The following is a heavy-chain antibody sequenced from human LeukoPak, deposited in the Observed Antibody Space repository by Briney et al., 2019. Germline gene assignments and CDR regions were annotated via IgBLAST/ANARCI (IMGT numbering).Heavy chain of an antibody. CDR3: ARQRPGRWVPAAMRIAFDI. V-gene: IGHV4-59*08. J-gene: IGHJ3*02. CDR1: DGSITNFD. D-gene: IGHD2-2*01. CDR2: VHYSGTA. Sequence: TPSETLSLTCSVTDGSITNFDWSWVRQTPGKGLEFIGHVHYSGTANYNPSLKSRVTISVDTSKNQFSLKLSSVTAADTAVYYCARQRPGRWVPAAMRIAFDIWGQGTMVTVSS.